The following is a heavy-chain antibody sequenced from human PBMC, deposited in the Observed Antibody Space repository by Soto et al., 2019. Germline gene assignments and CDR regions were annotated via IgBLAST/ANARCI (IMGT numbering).Heavy chain of an antibody. V-gene: IGHV3-30*18. D-gene: IGHD6-13*01. CDR3: AKEYGSTWIDH. Sequence: ESGGGVFQPGRSLRLSCAASGFTFSTYGMHWVRQAPGKGLEWVAAMSYDGTKQYYVDSVKGRFTMSRDNSRNTLFLQVNSLRDEDTAVYYCAKEYGSTWIDHWGQGTLVTVSS. CDR2: MSYDGTKQ. J-gene: IGHJ4*02. CDR1: GFTFSTYG.